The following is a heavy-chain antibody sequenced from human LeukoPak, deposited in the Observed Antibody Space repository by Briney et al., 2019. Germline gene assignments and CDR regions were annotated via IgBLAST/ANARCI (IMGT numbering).Heavy chain of an antibody. CDR1: GFTISSYY. CDR2: IKEDGSAS. Sequence: GGSLRLSCAASGFTISSYYMSWVRQAPGKGLEWLANIKEDGSASNYVDSVKGRFTISRDNAKNLLYLQMNSLRPEDTAVYYCAKAAYCGGDCYYWYFDLWGRGTLVTVSS. D-gene: IGHD2-21*02. CDR3: AKAAYCGGDCYYWYFDL. J-gene: IGHJ2*01. V-gene: IGHV3-7*02.